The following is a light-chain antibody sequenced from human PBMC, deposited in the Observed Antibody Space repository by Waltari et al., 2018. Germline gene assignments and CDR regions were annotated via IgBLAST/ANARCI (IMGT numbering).Light chain of an antibody. CDR2: DVT. J-gene: IGLJ1*01. V-gene: IGLV2-14*03. Sequence: QSALTQPASVSGSPGQSITISCTGANSDVGGYNYVPWYQQYPGKAPKLIIYDVTQRPSGISNLFSGSKSGNTASLTISGLQTEDEAYYHCGSYTARSTYVFGTGTKVTVL. CDR1: NSDVGGYNY. CDR3: GSYTARSTYV.